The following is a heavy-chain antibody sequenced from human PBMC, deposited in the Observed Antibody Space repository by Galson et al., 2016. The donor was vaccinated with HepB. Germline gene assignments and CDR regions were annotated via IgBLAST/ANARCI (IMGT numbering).Heavy chain of an antibody. D-gene: IGHD2-15*01. Sequence: SETLSLTCTVSGGSVTNINFYWGWIRQPPGKGLEWIGSVYYSGNTHYNPSLESRVTISVDTSNNHFSLNLRSVTAADTAVYYCARREGYCSDSGCYRYYGMDVWSKGTTVTVSS. CDR3: ARREGYCSDSGCYRYYGMDV. CDR1: GGSVTNINFY. J-gene: IGHJ6*04. CDR2: VYYSGNT. V-gene: IGHV4-39*02.